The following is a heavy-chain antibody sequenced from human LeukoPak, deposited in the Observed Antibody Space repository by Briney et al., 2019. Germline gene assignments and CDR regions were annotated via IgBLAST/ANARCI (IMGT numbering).Heavy chain of an antibody. D-gene: IGHD3-22*01. Sequence: GGSLRLSCAASGFTFSSYGMHWVRQAPGKGLEWVAVISYDGGNKYYADSVKGRFTISRDNSKNTLYLQMNSLRAEDTAVYYCAREYYDSSGRLPVDAFDIWGQGTMVTVSS. CDR3: AREYYDSSGRLPVDAFDI. J-gene: IGHJ3*02. V-gene: IGHV3-30*03. CDR2: ISYDGGNK. CDR1: GFTFSSYG.